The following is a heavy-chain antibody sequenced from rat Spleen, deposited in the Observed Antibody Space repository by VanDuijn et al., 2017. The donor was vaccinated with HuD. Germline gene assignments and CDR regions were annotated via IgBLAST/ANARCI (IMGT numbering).Heavy chain of an antibody. V-gene: IGHV5-7*01. Sequence: EVQLVESGGGLVQPGRSLKLSCAASGFTFSDYNMAWVRQAPKKGLEWVATISPSGGSTYYPDSVKGRFTISRDNAKSTQYLQMDSLRSEDTATYYCATGGLRRVYGYFDYWGQGVMVTVSS. CDR3: ATGGLRRVYGYFDY. CDR1: GFTFSDYN. D-gene: IGHD1-11*01. J-gene: IGHJ2*01. CDR2: ISPSGGST.